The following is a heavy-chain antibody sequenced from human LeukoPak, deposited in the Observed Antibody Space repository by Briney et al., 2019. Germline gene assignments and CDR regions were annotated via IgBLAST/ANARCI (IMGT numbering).Heavy chain of an antibody. CDR3: AKVPSYYSSGSSTSEDV. D-gene: IGHD3-10*01. J-gene: IGHJ6*02. CDR1: GFTFDDYA. Sequence: GGSLRLSCAASGFTFDDYAMHWVRQAPGKGLEWVSLISGDGGSTYYADSVKGRFTISRNNSKNSLYLQINSLRTEDTALYYCAKVPSYYSSGSSTSEDVWGQGTTVTVSS. CDR2: ISGDGGST. V-gene: IGHV3-43*02.